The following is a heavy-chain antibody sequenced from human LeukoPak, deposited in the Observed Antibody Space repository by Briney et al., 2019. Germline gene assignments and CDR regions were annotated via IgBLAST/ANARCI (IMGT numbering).Heavy chain of an antibody. Sequence: SETLSLTCTVSGGSINSADYYWSWIRQHPGKGLEWIGYIYYSGSRYYNPSLKSRVSISIDTSKNQFSLNLSSVTVADTAVYYCARDLGGDGFNLRNWFDPWGQGTLVTVSS. D-gene: IGHD5-24*01. CDR3: ARDLGGDGFNLRNWFDP. V-gene: IGHV4-31*03. CDR2: IYYSGSR. CDR1: GGSINSADYY. J-gene: IGHJ5*02.